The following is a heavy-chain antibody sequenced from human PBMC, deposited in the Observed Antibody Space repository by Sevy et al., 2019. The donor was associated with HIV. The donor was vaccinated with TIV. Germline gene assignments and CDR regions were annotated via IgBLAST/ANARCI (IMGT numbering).Heavy chain of an antibody. CDR1: GFSFSHYA. V-gene: IGHV3-30-3*01. CDR3: ARVAVSYCTNDCYHRFDY. J-gene: IGHJ4*02. CDR2: ISYDGTYK. Sequence: GGSLRRSCAVSGFSFSHYAFHWVRQAPGKGLEWVSLISYDGTYKYYADSVKGRFTISRDNSKNTLYLQMNSLRGNDRAVYYCARVAVSYCTNDCYHRFDYWGPGALVTVSS. D-gene: IGHD2-8*01.